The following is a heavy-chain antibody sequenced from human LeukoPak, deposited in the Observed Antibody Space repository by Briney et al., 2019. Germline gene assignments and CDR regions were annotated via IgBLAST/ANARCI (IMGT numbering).Heavy chain of an antibody. CDR2: IYWNDDK. J-gene: IGHJ5*02. CDR1: GFSLSTSGGR. Sequence: ESGPTLFNPPRPLTLTCTFSGFSLSTSGGRVGLIGQPPVKALEWLALIYWNDDKRYIPSLKSRLTITKDTSKNQVVLTMTNMDPVDTATYYCAHSRFYYDSSGYYPWGQGTLVTVSS. CDR3: AHSRFYYDSSGYYP. D-gene: IGHD3-22*01. V-gene: IGHV2-5*01.